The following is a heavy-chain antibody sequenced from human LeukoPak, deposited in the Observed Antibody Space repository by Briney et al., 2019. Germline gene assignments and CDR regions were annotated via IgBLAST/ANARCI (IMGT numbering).Heavy chain of an antibody. CDR3: AREASGYENDY. D-gene: IGHD5-12*01. J-gene: IGHJ4*02. CDR2: INAGNGNT. Sequence: ASVKVSCKASGYTFTSYAMHWVRQAPGQRLEWMGWINAGNGNTKYSQKFQDKVTITSDTSASTAYMELRSLRSDDTAVYYCAREASGYENDYWGQGTLVTVSS. V-gene: IGHV1-3*01. CDR1: GYTFTSYA.